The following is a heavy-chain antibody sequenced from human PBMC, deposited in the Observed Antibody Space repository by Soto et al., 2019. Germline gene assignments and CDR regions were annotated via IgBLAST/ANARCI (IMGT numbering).Heavy chain of an antibody. V-gene: IGHV3-21*01. CDR1: GFTFSSYS. D-gene: IGHD3-9*01. CDR2: ISSSSSYI. Sequence: PGGSLRLSCAASGFTFSSYSMNWVRQAPGKGLEWVSSISSSSSYIYYADSVKRRFTISRDNAKNSVYLQMNSLRAEDTVVYYCARESGPDSLAGYYNEKEQAFDNWFQGTMVTVSS. CDR3: ARESGPDSLAGYYNEKEQAFDN. J-gene: IGHJ3*02.